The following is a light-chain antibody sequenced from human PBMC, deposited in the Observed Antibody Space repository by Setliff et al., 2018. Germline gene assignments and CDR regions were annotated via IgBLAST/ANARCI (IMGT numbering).Light chain of an antibody. CDR3: QQANSVPYT. CDR1: QGINTW. CDR2: GAT. Sequence: DIQMTQSPSSVSASVGDSVTITCRASQGINTWLAWYQQKPGKAPELLIYGATTLQSGMPSRFSGSGSGTDFTLTISSLQPEDFATYYCQQANSVPYTFGQGTKVDI. V-gene: IGKV1-12*01. J-gene: IGKJ2*01.